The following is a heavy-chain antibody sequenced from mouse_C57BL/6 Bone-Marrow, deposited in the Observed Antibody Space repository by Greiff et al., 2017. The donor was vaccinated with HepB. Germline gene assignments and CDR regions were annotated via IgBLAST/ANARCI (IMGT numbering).Heavy chain of an antibody. CDR1: GFTFSDYG. J-gene: IGHJ4*01. CDR3: ARHGNWDDGYAMDY. Sequence: EVQVVESGGGLVQPGGSLKLSCAASGFTFSDYGMAWVRQAPRKGPEWVAFISNLAYSIYYADTVTGRFTISRENAKNTLYLEMSSLRSEDTAMYYCARHGNWDDGYAMDYWGQGTSVTVSS. V-gene: IGHV5-15*01. CDR2: ISNLAYSI. D-gene: IGHD4-1*01.